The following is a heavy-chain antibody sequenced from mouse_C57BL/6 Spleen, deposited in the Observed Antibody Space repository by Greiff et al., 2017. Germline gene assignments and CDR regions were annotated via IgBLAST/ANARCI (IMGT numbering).Heavy chain of an antibody. CDR1: GFSLSTFGMG. CDR2: IRWDDDK. J-gene: IGHJ3*01. V-gene: IGHV8-8*01. Sequence: QVTLKESGPGILQPSQTLSLTCSFSGFSLSTFGMGVGWIRQPSGKGLEWRAHIRWDDDKYYTPALKSRLTISNDTSKNQVFLKIAHVAPADTATYYCARIVGSNGFAYWGQGTLVTVSA. D-gene: IGHD2-5*01. CDR3: ARIVGSNGFAY.